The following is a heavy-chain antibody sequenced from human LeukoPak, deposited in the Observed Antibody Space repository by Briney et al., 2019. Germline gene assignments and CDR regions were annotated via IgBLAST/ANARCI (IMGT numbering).Heavy chain of an antibody. CDR1: RGTFSSYA. CDR3: ARAEVVPAVRYYYYYMDV. CDR2: IIPIFGTA. V-gene: IGHV1-69*05. J-gene: IGHJ6*03. Sequence: SVKVSCKACRGTFSSYAISWVRQAPGQGLEWMGGIIPIFGTANYAQKFQGRVTITTDESTSTAYMELSSLRSEDTAVYYCARAEVVPAVRYYYYYMDVWGKGTTVTVSS. D-gene: IGHD2-2*01.